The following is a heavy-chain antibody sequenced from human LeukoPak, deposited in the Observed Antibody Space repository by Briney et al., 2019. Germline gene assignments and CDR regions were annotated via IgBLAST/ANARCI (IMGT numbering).Heavy chain of an antibody. J-gene: IGHJ4*02. Sequence: PGGSLRLSCAASGFTFSSYWMHWVRQAPGKGLVWVSGINSDGSSTSYADSVKGRFTISRDNAKNTLYLQMNSLRVEDTAVYYCARDRHIAAAGYYFDYWGQGTLVTVSS. D-gene: IGHD6-25*01. CDR1: GFTFSSYW. CDR2: INSDGSST. V-gene: IGHV3-74*01. CDR3: ARDRHIAAAGYYFDY.